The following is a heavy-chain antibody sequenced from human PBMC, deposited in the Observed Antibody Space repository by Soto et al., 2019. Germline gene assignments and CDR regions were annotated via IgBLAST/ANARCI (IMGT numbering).Heavy chain of an antibody. CDR3: ARGLQQLVLGQRAFDI. CDR2: INPNSGGT. D-gene: IGHD6-13*01. Sequence: GASVKVSCKASGYTFTGYYMHWVRQAPGQGLEWMGWINPNSGGTNYAQKFQGWVTMTRDTSISTAYMELSRLRSDDTAVYYCARGLQQLVLGQRAFDIWGQGTMVTVSS. V-gene: IGHV1-2*04. CDR1: GYTFTGYY. J-gene: IGHJ3*02.